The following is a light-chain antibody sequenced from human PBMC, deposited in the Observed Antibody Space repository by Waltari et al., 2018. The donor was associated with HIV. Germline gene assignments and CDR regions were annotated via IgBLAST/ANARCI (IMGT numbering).Light chain of an antibody. CDR3: NSYTTSSTLHVV. V-gene: IGLV2-14*03. CDR1: SRDVGGYNS. CDR2: DVS. Sequence: QSALTHPASVSGSPAQSITISCTGTSRDVGGYNSVSWYQHHPGKAPKLMIYDVSNRPSGVSNRFSGSKSGNTASLTISGLQAEDEADYYCNSYTTSSTLHVVFGGGTKLTVL. J-gene: IGLJ2*01.